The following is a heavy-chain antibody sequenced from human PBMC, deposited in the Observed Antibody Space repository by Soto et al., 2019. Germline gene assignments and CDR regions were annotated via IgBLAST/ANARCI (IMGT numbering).Heavy chain of an antibody. J-gene: IGHJ6*02. Sequence: GGSLRLSCAASGFTFDDFTMHWVRQVPGKGLEWVAHISWDGGSTDYADSVRGRFITSRDNSKRALYLQMNNLRPEDSALYYCAKDISGRWWYYALLVWGQGATVTVSS. CDR1: GFTFDDFT. CDR3: AKDISGRWWYYALLV. D-gene: IGHD2-15*01. CDR2: ISWDGGST. V-gene: IGHV3-43*01.